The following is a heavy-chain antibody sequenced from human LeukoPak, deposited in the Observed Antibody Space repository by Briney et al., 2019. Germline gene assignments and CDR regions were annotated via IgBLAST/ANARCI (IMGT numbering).Heavy chain of an antibody. CDR3: ARVEFLEWLLN. Sequence: GGSLRLSCAASGFTFSSYWMHWVRQAPGKGLVWVSRINTDGSSTSYADSVKGRFTISRDNAKNTLYLQMSSLRAEDTAVYYCARVEFLEWLLNWGQGTLVTVSS. CDR1: GFTFSSYW. J-gene: IGHJ4*02. V-gene: IGHV3-74*01. D-gene: IGHD3-3*01. CDR2: INTDGSST.